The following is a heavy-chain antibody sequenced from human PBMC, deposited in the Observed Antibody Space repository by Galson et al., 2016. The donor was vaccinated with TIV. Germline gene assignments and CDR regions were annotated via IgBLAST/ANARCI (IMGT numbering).Heavy chain of an antibody. D-gene: IGHD1-26*01. J-gene: IGHJ6*02. CDR2: TYYTSKWNT. CDR1: GDSVSGNTAA. V-gene: IGHV6-1*01. CDR3: SRGNGSYGMGGAMDV. Sequence: CAISGDSVSGNTAAWNWVRQSPSRGLEWLGRTYYTSKWNTDYAVSVKGRIIIRPDTSMNQVSLQLSSVIPDDTAVYYCSRGNGSYGMGGAMDVWGRGTTVTVSS.